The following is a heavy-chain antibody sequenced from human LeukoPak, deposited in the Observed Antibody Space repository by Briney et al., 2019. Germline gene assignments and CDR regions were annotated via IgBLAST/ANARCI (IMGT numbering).Heavy chain of an antibody. J-gene: IGHJ4*02. V-gene: IGHV4-38-2*01. Sequence: PSETLSLTCAVSGYSISSGYYWGWIRQPPGKGLDWIGSIYHSGSTYYNPSLKSRVTISVDTSKNQFSLKLSSVTAADTAVYYCARQSLVVVVPAAIDYWGQGTLVTVSS. CDR3: ARQSLVVVVPAAIDY. D-gene: IGHD2-2*01. CDR2: IYHSGST. CDR1: GYSISSGYY.